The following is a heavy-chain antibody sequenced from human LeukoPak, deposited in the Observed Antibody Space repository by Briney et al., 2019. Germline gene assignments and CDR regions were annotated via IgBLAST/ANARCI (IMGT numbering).Heavy chain of an antibody. CDR1: GGTFSSYA. CDR3: ARNRRGRYYYGSGSYSSFDY. CDR2: IIPIFGTA. D-gene: IGHD3-10*01. V-gene: IGHV1-69*13. J-gene: IGHJ4*02. Sequence: SVKVSCKASGGTFSSYAISWVRQAPGQGLEWMGGIIPIFGTANYAQKFQGRVTITADESTSTAYMELSSLRSEDTAVYYCARNRRGRYYYGSGSYSSFDYWGQGTLVTVSS.